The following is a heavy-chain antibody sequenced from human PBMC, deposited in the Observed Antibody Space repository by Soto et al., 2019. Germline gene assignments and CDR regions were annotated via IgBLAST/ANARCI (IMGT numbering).Heavy chain of an antibody. CDR3: AGRSLVGSTIY. D-gene: IGHD3-10*01. CDR2: ISHTWNT. Sequence: QVQLQESGPGLLEPSGTLSLTCDVSGASVNSGHWWTWVRPPPGKWLECIGEISHTWNTNYSPSLKGRITVSLDKSQNKFSLTLTSVTAADTAFYYCAGRSLVGSTIYWGQGTLVTVS. V-gene: IGHV4-4*02. CDR1: GASVNSGHW. J-gene: IGHJ4*02.